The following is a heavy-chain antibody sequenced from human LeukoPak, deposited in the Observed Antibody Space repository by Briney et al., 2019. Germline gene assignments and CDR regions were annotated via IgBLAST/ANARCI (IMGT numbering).Heavy chain of an antibody. CDR1: GYTFTSYY. V-gene: IGHV1-46*01. D-gene: IGHD5-24*01. Sequence: ASVKVSCKASGYTFTSYYMHWVRQAPGQGLEWMGIINPSGGSTSYAQKFQGRVTMTRDTSTSAVYMELSSLRSEDTAVYYCARAEEMADFDYWGQGTLVTVSS. CDR2: INPSGGST. CDR3: ARAEEMADFDY. J-gene: IGHJ4*02.